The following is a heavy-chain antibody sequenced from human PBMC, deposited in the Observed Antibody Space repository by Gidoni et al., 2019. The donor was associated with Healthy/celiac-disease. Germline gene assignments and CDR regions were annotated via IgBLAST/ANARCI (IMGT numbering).Heavy chain of an antibody. D-gene: IGHD6-19*01. CDR1: GGSNRSSNG. CDR2: IYHSGST. V-gene: IGHV4-4*02. J-gene: IGHJ4*02. CDR3: ARGSSGWYANIFDY. Sequence: QVQLQESGPGLVKPSGTLSLTCAVSGGSNRSSNGWRWVRQPPGKGLEWIGEIYHSGSTNYNPSLKSRVTISVDKSKNQFSLKLSSVTAADTAVYYCARGSSGWYANIFDYWGQGTLVTVSS.